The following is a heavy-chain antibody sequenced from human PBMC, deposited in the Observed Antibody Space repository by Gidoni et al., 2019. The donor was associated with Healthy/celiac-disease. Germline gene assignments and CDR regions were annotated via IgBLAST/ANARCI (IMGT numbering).Heavy chain of an antibody. D-gene: IGHD4-17*01. CDR2: IWYDGSNQ. CDR3: ARDNGDYFRY. J-gene: IGHJ4*02. V-gene: IGHV3-33*01. CDR1: GFTFCSYG. Sequence: QVQLLDSGGGVVQPGRSLSLSCAASGFTFCSYGMHWFRQASGKGLEWVAVIWYDGSNQYYADSVKGRFTISRDNSKNTLYLQMNSLRAEDTAVYYCARDNGDYFRYWGQGTLVTVSS.